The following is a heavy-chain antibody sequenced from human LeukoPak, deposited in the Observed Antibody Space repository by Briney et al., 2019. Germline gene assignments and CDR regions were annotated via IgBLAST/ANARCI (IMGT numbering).Heavy chain of an antibody. J-gene: IGHJ4*02. CDR2: LHTSGSA. V-gene: IGHV4-4*07. CDR1: GGSISSYY. CDR3: ARDRYYYDSSGYYYYFDY. D-gene: IGHD3-22*01. Sequence: SETLSLTCTVSGGSISSYYWSWIRQPAGKGLEWIGRLHTSGSANYNPSLKSRVTMSVDTSKNQFSLKLSSVTAADTAVYYCARDRYYYDSSGYYYYFDYWGQGTLVTVSS.